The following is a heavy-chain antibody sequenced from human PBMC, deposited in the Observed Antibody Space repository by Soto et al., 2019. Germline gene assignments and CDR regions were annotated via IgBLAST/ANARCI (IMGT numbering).Heavy chain of an antibody. Sequence: QVQLVQSGAEVKKPGASVKVSCKASGYTFTGYYMHWVRQAPGQGLEWMGWINPNSGGTNYAQKFQGRVTMTRDTSISTAYMELSRLRSDDTAVYYCARGSRGSSGYYYAWFDPWGQGTLVTVSS. V-gene: IGHV1-2*02. D-gene: IGHD3-22*01. CDR2: INPNSGGT. CDR3: ARGSRGSSGYYYAWFDP. CDR1: GYTFTGYY. J-gene: IGHJ5*02.